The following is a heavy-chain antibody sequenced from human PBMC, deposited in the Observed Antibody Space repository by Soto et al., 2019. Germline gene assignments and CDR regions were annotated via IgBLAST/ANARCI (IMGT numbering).Heavy chain of an antibody. V-gene: IGHV2-5*02. CDR3: AHRGPKGAGAFEI. J-gene: IGHJ3*02. Sequence: QITLKESGPTLVKATETLTLTCTVSGFSLSTNGVGVGWIRQPPGKALEWLALIYWDNDQYYSPSLKSRLSIRNHDSRNQVVLTVTNVDPMDTATYYCAHRGPKGAGAFEIWGQGTMVTVSS. CDR2: IYWDNDQ. CDR1: GFSLSTNGVG.